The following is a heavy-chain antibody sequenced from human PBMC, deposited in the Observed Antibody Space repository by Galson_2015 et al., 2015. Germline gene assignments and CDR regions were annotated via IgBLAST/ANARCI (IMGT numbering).Heavy chain of an antibody. CDR3: TTVSYCSITSCPPYYSYYGMDI. CDR2: IKSNTDGGTI. CDR1: GFSFNNAW. D-gene: IGHD2-2*01. Sequence: SLRLSCAASGFSFNNAWMSWVRQAPGKGLEWVGRIKSNTDGGTIDYAAPVKGRFTISRDDSKNTLYLQMNSLRTEDTAMYYCTTVSYCSITSCPPYYSYYGMDIWFQGTPFAVSS. V-gene: IGHV3-15*01. J-gene: IGHJ6*02.